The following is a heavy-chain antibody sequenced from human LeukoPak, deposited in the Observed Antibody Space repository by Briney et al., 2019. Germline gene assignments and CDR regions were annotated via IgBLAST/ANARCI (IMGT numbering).Heavy chain of an antibody. V-gene: IGHV3-33*01. Sequence: QTGGSLRRSCAASGFTFNTFDMHWVRQAPGKGLEWVAVIWYDGSNKYYADSVKGRFTISRDNSKNTLYLQMNSLRAEDTAVYYCARQSSATIVSAFAFWGQGTMVTVSS. CDR1: GFTFNTFD. CDR3: ARQSSATIVSAFAF. D-gene: IGHD2-15*01. CDR2: IWYDGSNK. J-gene: IGHJ3*01.